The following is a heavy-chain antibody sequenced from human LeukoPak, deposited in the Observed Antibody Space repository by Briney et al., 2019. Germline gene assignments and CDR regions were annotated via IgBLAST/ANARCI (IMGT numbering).Heavy chain of an antibody. CDR2: ISCNSGSI. Sequence: GGSLRLSCAASGFSFSSYAMHWVRQPPGKGLEWVSGISCNSGSIDYADSVKGRFTISRDNAKNSLYLQMNSLRVEDTAFYYCAKDNRRHYTSGPNPDSLHWGQGALVTVSS. J-gene: IGHJ4*02. CDR3: AKDNRRHYTSGPNPDSLH. V-gene: IGHV3-9*01. D-gene: IGHD6-19*01. CDR1: GFSFSSYA.